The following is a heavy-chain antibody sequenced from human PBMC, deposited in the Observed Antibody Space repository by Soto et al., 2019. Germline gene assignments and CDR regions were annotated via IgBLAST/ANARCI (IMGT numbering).Heavy chain of an antibody. Sequence: VSCKASGGTFSSYAISWVRQAPGQGLEWMGGIIPIFGTANYAQKFQGRVTITADESTSTAYMELSSLRSEDTAVYYCARDRGDYYDSSARGSLDRHYYYYYGMDVWGQGTTVTVSS. J-gene: IGHJ6*02. CDR3: ARDRGDYYDSSARGSLDRHYYYYYGMDV. V-gene: IGHV1-69*01. CDR2: IIPIFGTA. D-gene: IGHD3-22*01. CDR1: GGTFSSYA.